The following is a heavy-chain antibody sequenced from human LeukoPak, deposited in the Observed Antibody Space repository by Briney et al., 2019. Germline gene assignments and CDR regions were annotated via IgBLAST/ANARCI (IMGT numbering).Heavy chain of an antibody. J-gene: IGHJ5*02. Sequence: ASVKVSCKASGYTFTGYYMHWVRQAPGQGLGWMGWINPNSGGTNYAQKFQGRVTMTRDTSIRTAYMELSSLRSDDTAVYYCAKYFVDGSGSYYNRLHFWFDPWGQGTLVTVSS. CDR2: INPNSGGT. V-gene: IGHV1-2*02. CDR1: GYTFTGYY. CDR3: AKYFVDGSGSYYNRLHFWFDP. D-gene: IGHD3-10*01.